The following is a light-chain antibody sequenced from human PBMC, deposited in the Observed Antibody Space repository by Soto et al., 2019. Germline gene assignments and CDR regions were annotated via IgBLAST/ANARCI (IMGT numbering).Light chain of an antibody. CDR3: QHYGSSSPWT. Sequence: DIQMTQSPSTLSASVGDRVTITCRASQSISSWLAWYQQKPGRAPKLLIYKASSLATGVPSRFSGSGSGTEFTLIISSLQPDDFASYYCQHYGSSSPWTFGQGTKVEIK. CDR1: QSISSW. V-gene: IGKV1-5*03. CDR2: KAS. J-gene: IGKJ1*01.